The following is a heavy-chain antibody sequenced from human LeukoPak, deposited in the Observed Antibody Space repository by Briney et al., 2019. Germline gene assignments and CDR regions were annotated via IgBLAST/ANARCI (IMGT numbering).Heavy chain of an antibody. Sequence: GGSLRLSCAASGFTFSDYYMSWIRQAPGKGLEWVSYISSSGSTIYYADSVKGRFTISRDNAKNSLYLQMNSLRAEDTAVYYCAKDAWIVVVFYYFDYWGQGTLVTVSS. V-gene: IGHV3-11*01. CDR1: GFTFSDYY. CDR3: AKDAWIVVVFYYFDY. D-gene: IGHD3-22*01. CDR2: ISSSGSTI. J-gene: IGHJ4*02.